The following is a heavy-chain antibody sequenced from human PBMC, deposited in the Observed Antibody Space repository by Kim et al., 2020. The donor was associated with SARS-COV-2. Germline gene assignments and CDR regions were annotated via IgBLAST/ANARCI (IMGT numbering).Heavy chain of an antibody. V-gene: IGHV3-48*03. CDR3: ARDTSSWFTANFDY. Sequence: GSLRLSCAASGFIFSTYDMNWVRQAPGKGLEWISHIGSSSSPIYYADSVKGRFTVSRDNAKSSVFLQMKSLRVEDTAVYYCARDTSSWFTANFDYWGQGVLVTVSS. D-gene: IGHD6-13*01. J-gene: IGHJ4*02. CDR1: GFIFSTYD. CDR2: IGSSSSPI.